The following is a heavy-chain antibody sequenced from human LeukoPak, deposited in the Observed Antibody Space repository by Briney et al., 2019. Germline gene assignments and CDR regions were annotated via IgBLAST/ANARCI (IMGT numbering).Heavy chain of an antibody. Sequence: SETLSLTCTVSGGSISSYYWNWIRQPPGKGLEWIAYIYYSGNTNYNPSLKSRVTISVDTSKNQFSLKLSSVTAADTAVYYCARDGLDRRGNYMDVWGKGTTVTISS. D-gene: IGHD2-2*03. CDR2: IYYSGNT. CDR3: ARDGLDRRGNYMDV. V-gene: IGHV4-59*01. CDR1: GGSISSYY. J-gene: IGHJ6*03.